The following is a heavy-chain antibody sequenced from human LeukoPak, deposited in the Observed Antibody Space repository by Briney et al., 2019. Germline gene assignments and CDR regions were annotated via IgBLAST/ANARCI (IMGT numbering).Heavy chain of an antibody. CDR2: ISYGGSNK. V-gene: IGHV3-30*18. Sequence: GGSLRLSCAASGFTFSSYGMHWVRQAPGKGLEWVAVISYGGSNKYYADSVKGRFTISRDNSKNTLYLQMNSLRAEDTAVYYCAKQVGSAGSDAFDIWGQGTMVTVSS. CDR1: GFTFSSYG. CDR3: AKQVGSAGSDAFDI. D-gene: IGHD6-13*01. J-gene: IGHJ3*02.